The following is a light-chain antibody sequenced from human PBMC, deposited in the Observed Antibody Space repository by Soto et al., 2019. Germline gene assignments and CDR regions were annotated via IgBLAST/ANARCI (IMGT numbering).Light chain of an antibody. CDR2: GAS. V-gene: IGKV3-20*01. CDR1: QSISSSY. CDR3: HQYGSAPAWT. J-gene: IGKJ1*01. Sequence: EIVLTQSPCTLSLFPGERATLSCRASQSISSSYLAWYQQKPGQAPRLLIHGASNRATGIPDRFSGAGSGTDFTLTISRLEPEEFAVYYCHQYGSAPAWTFGQGTKVEIK.